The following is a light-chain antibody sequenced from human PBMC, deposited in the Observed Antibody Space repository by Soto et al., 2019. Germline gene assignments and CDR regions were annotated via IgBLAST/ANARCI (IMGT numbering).Light chain of an antibody. CDR2: DAS. J-gene: IGKJ2*01. V-gene: IGKV3-11*01. CDR1: QSVGSY. CDR3: QQYVTSPYI. Sequence: EIVLTQSPATLSLSPGERATLSCRASQSVGSYLAWYQHKPGQAPRLLIYDASNRATGLPARFSGSGLGTDFTLTISRLEPEDFAVYYCQQYVTSPYIFGQGTKLEIK.